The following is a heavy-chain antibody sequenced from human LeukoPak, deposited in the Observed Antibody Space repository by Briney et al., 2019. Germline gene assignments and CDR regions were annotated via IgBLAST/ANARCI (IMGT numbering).Heavy chain of an antibody. CDR3: AKLAYGANFFDY. CDR2: ISVYNGNT. Sequence: GASVKVSCKASGYTFTRYGITWVRQAPGQGLEWMGWISVYNGNTNYAQKLQGRVTMTTEISTSTAYMELRSLGSDDTAIYYCAKLAYGANFFDYWGQGTLVTVSS. J-gene: IGHJ4*02. V-gene: IGHV1-18*01. D-gene: IGHD4/OR15-4a*01. CDR1: GYTFTRYG.